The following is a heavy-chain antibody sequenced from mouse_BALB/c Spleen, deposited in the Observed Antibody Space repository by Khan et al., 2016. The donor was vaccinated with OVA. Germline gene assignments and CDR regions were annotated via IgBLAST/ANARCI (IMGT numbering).Heavy chain of an antibody. D-gene: IGHD2-14*01. CDR3: ARADYRSDVYYAMDY. J-gene: IGHJ4*01. V-gene: IGHV2-6-4*01. Sequence: QVQLKESGPGLVAPSQSLSITCTVSGFSLSRYNIHWVRQPPGKGLEWLGMIWGGGGTDYNSTLKSRLSISKDNSKSQVFLKMNILQTDDSAMYYCARADYRSDVYYAMDYLGQGTSVTVSS. CDR2: IWGGGGT. CDR1: GFSLSRYN.